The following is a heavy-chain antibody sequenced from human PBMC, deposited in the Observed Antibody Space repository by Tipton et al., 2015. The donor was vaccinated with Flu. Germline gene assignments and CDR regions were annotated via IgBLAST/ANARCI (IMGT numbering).Heavy chain of an antibody. CDR3: ARGAGSGTYVIYDY. Sequence: TLSLTCTVSGGSLSSYYWSWIRQPAGKGLEWIGRIYTSGTAIYSPSLRSRVSMSIDTSKNNFSLTLRSVTAADTAVYYCARGAGSGTYVIYDYWGQGTLVTVSS. J-gene: IGHJ4*02. D-gene: IGHD3-10*01. V-gene: IGHV4-4*07. CDR2: IYTSGTA. CDR1: GGSLSSYY.